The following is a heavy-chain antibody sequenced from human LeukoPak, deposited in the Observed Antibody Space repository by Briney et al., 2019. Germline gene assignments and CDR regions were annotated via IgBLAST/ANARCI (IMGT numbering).Heavy chain of an antibody. J-gene: IGHJ3*01. CDR2: MYTSGST. CDR1: GGSISSGTYY. D-gene: IGHD3-22*01. Sequence: PSETLSLTCTVSGGSISSGTYYWSWIRQPAGKGLEWIGRMYTSGSTNYNPSLKSRVTISVDTSKNQFSLTLSSITAADTAVYYCAKAPYLSSGSWGQGTMVTVSS. CDR3: AKAPYLSSGS. V-gene: IGHV4-61*02.